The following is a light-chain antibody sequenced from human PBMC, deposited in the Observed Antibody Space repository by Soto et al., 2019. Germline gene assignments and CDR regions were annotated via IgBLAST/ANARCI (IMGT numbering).Light chain of an antibody. CDR1: QSISSW. Sequence: DIQMTQSPSTLSASVGDRVTITCRASQSISSWLAWYQQKPGKAPXLXXXXXXXXXXXXPSRFXXXXXXXXXTLTISSLQPDDFATYYCQQYNSYSLTFDGGTKVDIK. CDR3: QQYNSYSLT. V-gene: IGKV1-5*01. J-gene: IGKJ4*01. CDR2: XXX.